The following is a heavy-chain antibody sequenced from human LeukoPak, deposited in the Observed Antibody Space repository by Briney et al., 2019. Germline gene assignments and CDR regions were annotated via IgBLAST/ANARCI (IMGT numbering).Heavy chain of an antibody. CDR2: IKEDGSET. Sequence: GESLRLSCAASGFIFKKYWMNWVRQVPGKGLECLANIKEDGSETYYADSVKGRFSISRDDSRNTVYLQMNSLRPDDTAVYYCAKESPYYSDRDYYFDYWGQGTLVTVSS. CDR1: GFIFKKYW. CDR3: AKESPYYSDRDYYFDY. D-gene: IGHD3-10*01. J-gene: IGHJ4*02. V-gene: IGHV3-7*03.